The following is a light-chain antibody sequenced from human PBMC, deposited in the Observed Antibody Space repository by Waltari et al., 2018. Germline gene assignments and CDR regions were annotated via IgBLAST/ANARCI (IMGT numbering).Light chain of an antibody. J-gene: IGLJ3*02. CDR1: SPNIGSNT. CDR3: AAWDDSLNGLWV. V-gene: IGLV1-44*01. CDR2: SNN. Sequence: QSVLTQPPSASGTPGKRVTISCSGSSPNIGSNTLNWYQQLPGTAPKLLIYSNNQRPSGVPDRFSGSKSGTSASLAISGLQSEDEADYYCAAWDDSLNGLWVFGGGTKLTVL.